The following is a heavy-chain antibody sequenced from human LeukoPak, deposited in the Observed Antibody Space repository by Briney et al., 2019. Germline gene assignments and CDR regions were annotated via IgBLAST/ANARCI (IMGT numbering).Heavy chain of an antibody. CDR2: ISAYNGNT. Sequence: ASVKVSCKASGYTFTSYGISWVRQAPGQGLEWMGWISAYNGNTNYAQKLQGRVTMTTDTSTSTAYMELRSLRSDDTAVYYCARASGASSYYDSSGLRGYDYWGQGTLVTVSS. CDR1: GYTFTSYG. J-gene: IGHJ4*02. V-gene: IGHV1-18*01. CDR3: ARASGASSYYDSSGLRGYDY. D-gene: IGHD3-22*01.